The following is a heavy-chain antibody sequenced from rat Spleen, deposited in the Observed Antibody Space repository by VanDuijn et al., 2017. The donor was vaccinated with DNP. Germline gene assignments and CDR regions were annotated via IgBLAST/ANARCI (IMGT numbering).Heavy chain of an antibody. CDR1: GFTFNNYW. V-gene: IGHV5-31*01. J-gene: IGHJ2*01. CDR2: ITTNGGST. CDR3: ARSALAYFAY. D-gene: IGHD4-2*01. Sequence: EVQLVESGGDLVQPGRSLKLSCVASGFTFNNYWMAWIRQVPGKGLEWVASITTNGGSTYYPDSVKGRFTISRDNVKNTLYLQMNSLRSEDTATYYCARSALAYFAYWGQGVMVTVSS.